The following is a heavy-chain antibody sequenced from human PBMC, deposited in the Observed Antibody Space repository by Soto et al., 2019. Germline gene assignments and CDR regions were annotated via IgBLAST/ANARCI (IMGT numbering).Heavy chain of an antibody. D-gene: IGHD2-2*01. CDR1: GGTFSSYA. V-gene: IGHV1-69*01. J-gene: IGHJ3*02. CDR3: ARAVVVVPAAIGAFDI. CDR2: IIPIFGTA. Sequence: QVQLVQSGAEVKKPGSSVKVSCTASGGTFSSYAISWVRQAPGQGLEWMGGIIPIFGTANYAQKFQGRVTITADESTSTAYMELSSLRSEDTAVYYCARAVVVVPAAIGAFDIWGQGTMVTVSS.